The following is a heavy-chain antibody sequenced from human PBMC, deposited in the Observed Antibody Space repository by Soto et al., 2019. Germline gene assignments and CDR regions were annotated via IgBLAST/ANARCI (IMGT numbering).Heavy chain of an antibody. CDR1: GFTFSSYA. CDR2: VSAGGDMT. D-gene: IGHD3-10*01. Sequence: DVQLLESGGHLVQPGGSLRLSCAASGFTFSSYAMSWVRQAPGKGLEWVSSVSAGGDMTYYSDSVKGRFTISRDNSNNALFLQRNGLRIEDTALYYCARGDRGGSGSPASYYYSGLDVWGQGTTVNVS. V-gene: IGHV3-23*01. J-gene: IGHJ6*02. CDR3: ARGDRGGSGSPASYYYSGLDV.